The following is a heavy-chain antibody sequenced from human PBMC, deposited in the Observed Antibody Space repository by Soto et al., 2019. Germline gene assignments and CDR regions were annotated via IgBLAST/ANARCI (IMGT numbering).Heavy chain of an antibody. Sequence: SETLSLTCTVSGGSISSYYWSWIRQPPGKGLEWIGYIYYSGSTNYNPSLKSRVTISVDTSKNQFSLKLSSVTAADTAVYYCARTGFCGGGSCYSLFDYWGQGTLVTVSS. CDR2: IYYSGST. CDR3: ARTGFCGGGSCYSLFDY. V-gene: IGHV4-59*01. D-gene: IGHD2-15*01. J-gene: IGHJ4*02. CDR1: GGSISSYY.